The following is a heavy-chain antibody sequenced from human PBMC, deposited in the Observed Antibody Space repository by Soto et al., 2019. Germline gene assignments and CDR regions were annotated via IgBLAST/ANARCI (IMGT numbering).Heavy chain of an antibody. Sequence: QVQLVQSGAEVRKPGSSVKVSCKAPGGTFSTYIISWVRQAPGQGLEWMGRIIPIPDITNYAQKFQGRVAVAADRSTSTAYMELTSLKSEDTGVYSCARHRITRRGYAFELWGQGTMVTVSS. CDR3: ARHRITRRGYAFEL. J-gene: IGHJ3*01. CDR1: GGTFSTYI. V-gene: IGHV1-69*02. D-gene: IGHD3-3*01. CDR2: IIPIPDIT.